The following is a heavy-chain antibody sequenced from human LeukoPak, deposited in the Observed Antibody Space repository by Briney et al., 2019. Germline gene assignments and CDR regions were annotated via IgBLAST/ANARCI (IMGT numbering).Heavy chain of an antibody. CDR2: IKSKTDGGTT. D-gene: IGHD3-3*01. CDR1: GFTFSNAW. Sequence: GGSLRLSCAASGFTFSNAWMSWVRQAPGKGLEWVGRIKSKTDGGTTDYAAPVKGRFTISRDDSKNTLYLQMNSLKTEDTAVYYCTTDFADDFWSGWLDYWGQGTLVTVSS. J-gene: IGHJ4*02. CDR3: TTDFADDFWSGWLDY. V-gene: IGHV3-15*01.